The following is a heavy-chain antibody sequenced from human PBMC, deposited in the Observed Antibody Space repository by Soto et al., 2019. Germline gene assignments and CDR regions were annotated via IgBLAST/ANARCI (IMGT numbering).Heavy chain of an antibody. J-gene: IGHJ6*03. CDR2: ISSSGSTI. CDR1: GFTFSDYY. V-gene: IGHV3-11*01. Sequence: GGSLRLSCAASGFTFSDYYMSWIRQAPGKGLEWVSYISSSGSTIYYADSVKGRFTISRDNSKNTLYLQMNSLRSEDTAVYYCARVRMEWFGEFYYYYYMDGWGKGLTVTVAS. D-gene: IGHD3-10*01. CDR3: ARVRMEWFGEFYYYYYMDG.